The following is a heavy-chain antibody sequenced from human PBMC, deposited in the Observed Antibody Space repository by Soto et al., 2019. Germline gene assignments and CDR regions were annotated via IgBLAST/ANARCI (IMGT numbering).Heavy chain of an antibody. J-gene: IGHJ1*01. CDR1: GFNFRGYG. CDR2: IWHDGTNK. Sequence: GGSLRLSCAASGFNFRGYGMHWVRQAPGKGPEWVAVIWHDGTNKYYGDSVEGRFTISRDNSKNTLYLQMNSLRVEDTALYYCVKDGPNWGSDLDEHWGQGTQVTAPQ. D-gene: IGHD7-27*01. CDR3: VKDGPNWGSDLDEH. V-gene: IGHV3-33*06.